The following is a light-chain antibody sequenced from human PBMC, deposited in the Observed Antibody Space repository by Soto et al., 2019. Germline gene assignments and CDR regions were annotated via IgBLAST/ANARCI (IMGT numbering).Light chain of an antibody. CDR1: QSLLHSNGYNY. CDR2: LGS. CDR3: MQALQTPPWT. Sequence: DIVMTQSPLSLPVTPGESASISCRSSQSLLHSNGYNYLDWYLQKPGQSPQLLIYLGSNRASGVPDRFSGSGSGTDFTLTISRVEAEDVGVYYCMQALQTPPWTFGQWTKVEIK. J-gene: IGKJ1*01. V-gene: IGKV2-28*01.